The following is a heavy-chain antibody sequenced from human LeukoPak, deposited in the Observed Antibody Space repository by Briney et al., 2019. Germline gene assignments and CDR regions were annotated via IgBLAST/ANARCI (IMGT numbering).Heavy chain of an antibody. CDR3: ARDRYYYDSSGYYNHWFDP. Sequence: ASVKVSCKASGGTFSSYAISWVRQAPGQGLEWMGWINPNSGGTNYAQKFQGRVTMTRDTSISTAYMELSRLRSDDTAVYYCARDRYYYDSSGYYNHWFDPWGQGTLVTVSS. CDR2: INPNSGGT. D-gene: IGHD3-22*01. V-gene: IGHV1-2*02. J-gene: IGHJ5*02. CDR1: GGTFSSYA.